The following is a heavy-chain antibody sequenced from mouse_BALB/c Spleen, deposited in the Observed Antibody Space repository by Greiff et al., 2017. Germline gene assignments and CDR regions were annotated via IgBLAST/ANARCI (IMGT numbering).Heavy chain of an antibody. CDR1: GFTFSSFG. Sequence: EVQRVESGGGLVQPGGSRKLSCAASGFTFSSFGMHWVRQAPEKGLEWVAYISSGSSTIYYADTVKGRFTISRDNPKNTLFLQMTSLRSEDTAMYYCARDDYDAMDYWGQGTSVTVSS. V-gene: IGHV5-17*02. J-gene: IGHJ4*01. CDR2: ISSGSSTI. CDR3: ARDDYDAMDY.